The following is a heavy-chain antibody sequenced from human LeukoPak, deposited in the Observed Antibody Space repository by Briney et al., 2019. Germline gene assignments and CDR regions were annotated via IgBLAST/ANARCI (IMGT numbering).Heavy chain of an antibody. D-gene: IGHD6-19*01. V-gene: IGHV4-59*08. Sequence: FETLSLTCTVSGGSISSYYWSWIRQPPGKGLEWIGYIYYSGSTNYNPSLKSRVTISVDTSKNQFSLKLGSVTAADTAVYYCARHSGYSGYSSGWYYFDYWGQGTLVTVSS. J-gene: IGHJ4*02. CDR2: IYYSGST. CDR1: GGSISSYY. CDR3: ARHSGYSGYSSGWYYFDY.